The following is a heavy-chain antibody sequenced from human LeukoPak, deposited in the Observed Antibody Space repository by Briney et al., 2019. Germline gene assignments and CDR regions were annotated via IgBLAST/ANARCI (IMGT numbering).Heavy chain of an antibody. Sequence: GGSLRLSCAGSGFTFSTYWMTWVRQAAGKGLEWVANINQDGGEKYYVDSVKGRFTISRDNAKNSLYLQMNSLRAEDTAVYYCARGHFAFDYWGQGTLVTVSS. J-gene: IGHJ4*02. CDR2: INQDGGEK. CDR3: ARGHFAFDY. CDR1: GFTFSTYW. V-gene: IGHV3-7*01.